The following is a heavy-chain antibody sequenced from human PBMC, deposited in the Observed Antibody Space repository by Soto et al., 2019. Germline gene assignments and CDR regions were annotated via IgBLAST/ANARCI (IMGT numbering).Heavy chain of an antibody. CDR1: GYTFTSYC. CDR3: ARGFHSSSRYEEEY. V-gene: IGHV1-18*04. J-gene: IGHJ4*02. D-gene: IGHD6-13*01. Sequence: ASVKVSCKSSGYTFTSYCMREVRQARGQGLDGVGWISAYNGNTNYAQKLQGRVTMTTDTSTNTVYLELRSLRSDDTAVYYCARGFHSSSRYEEEYWGQGTLVTVSS. CDR2: ISAYNGNT.